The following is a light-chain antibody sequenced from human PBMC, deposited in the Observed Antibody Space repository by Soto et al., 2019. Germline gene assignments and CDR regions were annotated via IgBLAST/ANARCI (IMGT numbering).Light chain of an antibody. Sequence: AIRMTQSPSSLSATTGDRVTITCRASQGISSYLAWYQQKPGKAPKLLIYAASTLQSGVPSRFSGSGSGTDFTFTISRLQPEDIATYYCQQYENLPTSGQGTRLEI. CDR3: QQYENLPT. V-gene: IGKV1-8*01. J-gene: IGKJ5*01. CDR2: AAS. CDR1: QGISSY.